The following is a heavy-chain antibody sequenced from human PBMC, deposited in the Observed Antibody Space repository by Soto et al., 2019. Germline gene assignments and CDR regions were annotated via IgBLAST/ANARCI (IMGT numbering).Heavy chain of an antibody. CDR2: INPSGGST. CDR3: ARGLAVAGIDY. V-gene: IGHV1-46*01. D-gene: IGHD6-19*01. J-gene: IGHJ4*02. CDR1: GYTFTSYG. Sequence: ASVKVSCKASGYTFTSYGISWVRQAPGQGLEWMGIINPSGGSTSYAQKFQGRVTMTRDTSTSTVYMELSSLRSEDTAVYYCARGLAVAGIDYWGQGTLVTVSS.